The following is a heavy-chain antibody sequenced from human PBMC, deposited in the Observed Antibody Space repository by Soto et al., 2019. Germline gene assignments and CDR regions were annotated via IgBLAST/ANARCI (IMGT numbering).Heavy chain of an antibody. CDR1: GGSISGGTYY. D-gene: IGHD6-19*01. Sequence: KPSETLSLTCTVSGGSISGGTYYWSWIRQTPGKGLEWIGYIYYTGSTKYNPSLKRRVTISVDTSKNQFSLQLTSVTAADTAVYYCAKIYHWLAKGVDSWGQGTPVTVSS. V-gene: IGHV4-61*01. J-gene: IGHJ4*02. CDR3: AKIYHWLAKGVDS. CDR2: IYYTGST.